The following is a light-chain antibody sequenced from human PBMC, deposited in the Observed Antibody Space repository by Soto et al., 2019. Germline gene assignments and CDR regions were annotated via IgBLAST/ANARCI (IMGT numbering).Light chain of an antibody. CDR3: QQYGRSSWT. V-gene: IGKV3-20*01. J-gene: IGKJ1*01. CDR2: DTS. CDR1: QSVNNSY. Sequence: EIVLTQSPGTLSLSPGERATLSCRASQSVNNSYLAWYQQKPGQSPRLLIYDTSSRATGIPDRFSGSGSGTDFTLTISRLEPEDLALYYCQQYGRSSWTFGQGTKVEIK.